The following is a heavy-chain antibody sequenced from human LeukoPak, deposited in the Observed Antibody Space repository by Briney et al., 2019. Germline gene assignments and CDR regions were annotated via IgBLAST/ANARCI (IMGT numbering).Heavy chain of an antibody. CDR1: GFTFSNYW. V-gene: IGHV3-7*01. J-gene: IGHJ4*02. CDR2: IRQDGSEK. Sequence: PGGSLRLSCAASGFTFSNYWMSWVRQAPGKGLEWVANIRQDGSEKYYVDSVKGRFTISRDNAKNSLYLQMNSLRVEDTAVYYCARVRGSYRYPSDYWGQGTLVTVSS. CDR3: ARVRGSYRYPSDY. D-gene: IGHD3-16*02.